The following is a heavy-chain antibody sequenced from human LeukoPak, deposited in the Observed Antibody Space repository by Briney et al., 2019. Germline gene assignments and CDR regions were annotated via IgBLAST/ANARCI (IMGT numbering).Heavy chain of an antibody. CDR1: GFTFSRFW. CDR2: IKQDGSEK. J-gene: IGHJ4*02. V-gene: IGHV3-7*01. CDR3: ARDQGQWLYYFDY. Sequence: GGSLRLSCAASGFTFSRFWMSWVRQAPGKGLEWVANIKQDGSEKYYVDSVKGRFTISRDNAKNSLYLQMNSLRAEDTAVYYCARDQGQWLYYFDYWGQGTLVTVSS. D-gene: IGHD6-19*01.